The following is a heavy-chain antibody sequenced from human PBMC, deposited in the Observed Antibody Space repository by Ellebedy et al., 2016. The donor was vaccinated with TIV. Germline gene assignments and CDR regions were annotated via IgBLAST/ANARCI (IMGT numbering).Heavy chain of an antibody. D-gene: IGHD3-10*01. CDR1: GYTFTGYY. Sequence: ASVKVSCXASGYTFTGYYMHWVRQAPGQGLEWMGWINPNSGGTNYAQKFQGRVTMTRDTSISTAYMELSRLRSDDTAVYYCAGYGSGSHLPAYYYYGMDVWGQGTTVTVSS. V-gene: IGHV1-2*02. CDR2: INPNSGGT. CDR3: AGYGSGSHLPAYYYYGMDV. J-gene: IGHJ6*02.